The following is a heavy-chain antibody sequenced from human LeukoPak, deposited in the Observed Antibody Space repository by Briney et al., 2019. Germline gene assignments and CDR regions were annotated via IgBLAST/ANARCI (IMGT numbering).Heavy chain of an antibody. Sequence: GGSLRLSCTASGFTFGDYAMSWFRQVPGKGLEWVGFIRSKAYGGTTEYAASVKGRFTISRDDSKSIAYLQMNSLRTEDTAVYYSTRYDFWSGYHEYYFDYWGQGTLVTVSS. CDR1: GFTFGDYA. V-gene: IGHV3-49*03. D-gene: IGHD3-3*01. J-gene: IGHJ4*02. CDR2: IRSKAYGGTT. CDR3: TRYDFWSGYHEYYFDY.